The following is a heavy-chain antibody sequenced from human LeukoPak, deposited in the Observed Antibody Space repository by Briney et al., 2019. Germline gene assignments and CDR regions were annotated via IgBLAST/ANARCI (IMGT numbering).Heavy chain of an antibody. Sequence: ASVKVSCKASGYTFTGDYMHWVRQAPGQGLEWMGWINPNSGGTNYAQKFQGRVTMTRDTSISTAYMELSRLRSDDTAVYYCARGPRITMIVVVTPFDYWGQGTLVTVSS. CDR1: GYTFTGDY. D-gene: IGHD3-22*01. CDR3: ARGPRITMIVVVTPFDY. J-gene: IGHJ4*02. CDR2: INPNSGGT. V-gene: IGHV1-2*02.